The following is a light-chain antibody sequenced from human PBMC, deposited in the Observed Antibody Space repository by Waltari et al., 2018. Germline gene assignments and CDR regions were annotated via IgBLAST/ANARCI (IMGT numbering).Light chain of an antibody. CDR3: QQRSAWPRT. Sequence: IVLTQSPATLSLSPGGSATLSCRASQSVIPFLTWYQQKPAQAPRLLIYDTSKRATGIPARFSGAGSGTDFTLTINSLEPEDFAIYYCQQRSAWPRTFGQGTKLEFK. J-gene: IGKJ2*01. CDR1: QSVIPF. V-gene: IGKV3-11*01. CDR2: DTS.